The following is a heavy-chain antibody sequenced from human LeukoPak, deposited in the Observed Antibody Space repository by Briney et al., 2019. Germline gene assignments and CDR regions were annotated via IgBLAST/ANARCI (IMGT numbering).Heavy chain of an antibody. V-gene: IGHV4-38-2*02. CDR3: ARGAYDDAFDI. J-gene: IGHJ3*02. Sequence: SETLSLTCTVSGYSISSGYYWGWIRRPPGKGLEWIGSIYHSGSTYYNPSLKSRVTISVDTSKNQFSLKLSSVTAADTAVYYCARGAYDDAFDIWGQGTMVTVSS. CDR1: GYSISSGYY. D-gene: IGHD3-22*01. CDR2: IYHSGST.